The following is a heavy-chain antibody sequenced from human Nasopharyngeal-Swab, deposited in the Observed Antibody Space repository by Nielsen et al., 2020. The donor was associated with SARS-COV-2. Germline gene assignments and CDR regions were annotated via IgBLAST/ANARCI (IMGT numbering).Heavy chain of an antibody. Sequence: ASVKVSCKASGYTFTSYAMHWVRQAPGQRLEWMGWINAGNGNTKFSQKFQGRVTITRDTSASTAYMELSSLRSEDTAVYYCARTRLAALYYFDYRGQGTLVTASS. CDR1: GYTFTSYA. CDR3: ARTRLAALYYFDY. CDR2: INAGNGNT. V-gene: IGHV1-3*01. D-gene: IGHD6-13*01. J-gene: IGHJ4*02.